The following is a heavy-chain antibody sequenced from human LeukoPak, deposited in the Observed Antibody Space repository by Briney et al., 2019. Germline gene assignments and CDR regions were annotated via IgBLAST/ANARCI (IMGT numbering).Heavy chain of an antibody. CDR2: IYYSGST. J-gene: IGHJ4*02. Sequence: SETLSLTCTVSGGSISSSSYYWGWIRQPPGKGLEWIGSIYYSGSTYYNPSLKSRVTISVDTSKNQFSLKLSSVTAADTAVYYYARLKIRDGAYYYDFWSGYHYYFDYWGQGTLVTVSS. CDR3: ARLKIRDGAYYYDFWSGYHYYFDY. V-gene: IGHV4-39*01. CDR1: GGSISSSSYY. D-gene: IGHD3-3*01.